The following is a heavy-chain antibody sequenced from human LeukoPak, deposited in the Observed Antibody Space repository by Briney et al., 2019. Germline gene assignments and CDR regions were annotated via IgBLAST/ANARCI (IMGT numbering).Heavy chain of an antibody. Sequence: GGSLRLSCAASGFTFSSYSMNWVRQAPGKGLEWVSYISSSSSTIYYADSVKGRFTISRDNSKNTLYLQMNSLRAEDTAVYYCARVRRAGELLGAFDIWGQGTMVTVSS. J-gene: IGHJ3*02. CDR2: ISSSSSTI. CDR3: ARVRRAGELLGAFDI. D-gene: IGHD1-26*01. CDR1: GFTFSSYS. V-gene: IGHV3-48*01.